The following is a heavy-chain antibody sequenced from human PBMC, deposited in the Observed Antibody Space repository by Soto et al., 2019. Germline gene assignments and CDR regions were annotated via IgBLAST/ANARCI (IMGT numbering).Heavy chain of an antibody. V-gene: IGHV1-3*01. CDR3: ARGHEYGGNSDAFDI. CDR2: INAGNGNT. J-gene: IGHJ3*02. D-gene: IGHD2-21*02. Sequence: ASVKVSCKASGYTFTSYAMHWVRQAPGQRLEWMGWINAGNGNTKYSQKFQGRVTITRDTSASTAYMELRSLRSEDTAVYYCARGHEYGGNSDAFDIWGQGTVVTVS. CDR1: GYTFTSYA.